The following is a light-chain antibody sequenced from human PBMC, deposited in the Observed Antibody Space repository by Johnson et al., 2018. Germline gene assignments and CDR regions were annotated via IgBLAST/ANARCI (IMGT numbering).Light chain of an antibody. CDR1: SSNIGNNY. Sequence: QSVLTQPPSVSAAPGQKVTISCSGSSSNIGNNYVSWYQQLPGTAPKLLIYENNKQPSGIPNRFSGSNSGTSATLGITGLQTGAEADYYCGTWDSSLSAGNVFGTGTKVTVL. CDR2: ENN. J-gene: IGLJ1*01. CDR3: GTWDSSLSAGNV. V-gene: IGLV1-51*02.